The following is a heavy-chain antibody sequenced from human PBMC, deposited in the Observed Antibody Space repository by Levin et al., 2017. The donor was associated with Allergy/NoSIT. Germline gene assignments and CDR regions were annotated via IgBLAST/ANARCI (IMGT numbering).Heavy chain of an antibody. J-gene: IGHJ4*02. D-gene: IGHD3-10*01. V-gene: IGHV4-39*07. CDR2: IYYSGST. CDR3: ARLYITMVRGVITQYFGY. CDR1: GGSISSSSYY. Sequence: SETLSLTCTVSGGSISSSSYYWGWIRQPPGTGLEWIGSIYYSGSTYYNPSLKSRVTISVDTSKNQFSLKLSSVTAADTAVYYCARLYITMVRGVITQYFGYWGQGTLVTVSS.